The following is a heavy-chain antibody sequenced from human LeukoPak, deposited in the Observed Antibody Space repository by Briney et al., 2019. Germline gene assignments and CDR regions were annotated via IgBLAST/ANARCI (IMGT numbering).Heavy chain of an antibody. Sequence: PGGSLRLSCAASGFTFSSYSMNWVRQAPGKGLEWVSSISSSSSYIYYADSVKGRFTISRDNAKNSLYLQMNSLRAEDTAVYYCARGDGPLTIFGVVIRIDAFDIWGQGTMVTVSS. CDR3: ARGDGPLTIFGVVIRIDAFDI. D-gene: IGHD3-3*01. CDR1: GFTFSSYS. CDR2: ISSSSSYI. V-gene: IGHV3-21*01. J-gene: IGHJ3*02.